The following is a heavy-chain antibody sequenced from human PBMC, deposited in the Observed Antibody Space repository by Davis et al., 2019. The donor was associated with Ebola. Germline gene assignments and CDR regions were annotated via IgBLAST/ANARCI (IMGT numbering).Heavy chain of an antibody. D-gene: IGHD4-17*01. J-gene: IGHJ4*02. CDR3: AYGDFAIDYFDN. V-gene: IGHV4-39*01. CDR1: GGSISGSIYY. CDR2: LYYGGST. Sequence: MPGGSLRLSCTVSGGSISGSIYYWGWIRQPPGKGLEWIGSLYYGGSTSYNPSLKSRATISVDTSKNQISLNLRSVTAADTALYYCAYGDFAIDYFDNWGQGILVTVSS.